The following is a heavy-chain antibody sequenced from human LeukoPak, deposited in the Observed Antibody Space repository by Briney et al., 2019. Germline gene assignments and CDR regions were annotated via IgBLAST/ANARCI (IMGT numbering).Heavy chain of an antibody. CDR2: MNPNSGNT. V-gene: IGHV1-8*03. Sequence: ASVKVSCKASGYTFTSYDIDWVRQATGQGLESMGWMNPNSGNTGYAQKFQGRVTITRNTSISTAYMELSSLRSEDTAVYYCARGRINTGIVGATTPRAFDIWGQGTMVTVSS. J-gene: IGHJ3*02. CDR3: ARGRINTGIVGATTPRAFDI. D-gene: IGHD1-26*01. CDR1: GYTFTSYD.